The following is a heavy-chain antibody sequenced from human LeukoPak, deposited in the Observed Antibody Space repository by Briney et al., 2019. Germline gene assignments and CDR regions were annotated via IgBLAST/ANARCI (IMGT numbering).Heavy chain of an antibody. J-gene: IGHJ4*02. D-gene: IGHD1-26*01. CDR1: GGSISSSSYY. Sequence: PSETLSLTCTVSGGSISSSSYYWGWIRQPPGKGLEWIGSIYYSGSTYYNPSPKSRVTISVDTSKNQFSLKLSSVTAADTAVYYCASRSGRELYFDYWGQGTLVTVSS. V-gene: IGHV4-39*01. CDR3: ASRSGRELYFDY. CDR2: IYYSGST.